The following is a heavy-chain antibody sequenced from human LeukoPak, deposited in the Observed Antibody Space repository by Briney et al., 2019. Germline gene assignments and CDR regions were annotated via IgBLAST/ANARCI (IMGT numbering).Heavy chain of an antibody. J-gene: IGHJ4*02. CDR2: IYSGGST. Sequence: GGSLRLSCAVSGLLVSSNSMSWVRQAPGKGLEWVSIIYSGGSTNYADPLKGRFSISRDNDKTSLYLHMNDLRDEDTAVYYCVTCPPGYCSINRCSFNYWGQGILVTVSS. CDR3: VTCPPGYCSINRCSFNY. CDR1: GLLVSSNS. V-gene: IGHV3-53*01. D-gene: IGHD2-2*01.